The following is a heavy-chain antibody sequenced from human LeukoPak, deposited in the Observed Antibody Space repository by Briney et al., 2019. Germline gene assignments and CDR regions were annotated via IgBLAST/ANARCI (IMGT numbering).Heavy chain of an antibody. D-gene: IGHD6-13*01. CDR2: IWFDGSNK. J-gene: IGHJ4*02. CDR3: ASAAGPFDN. Sequence: PGGSLRLSCVASGFTFSSYGMHWVRQAPGKGPEWVAVIWFDGSNKYYADSVKGRFTISRDNSKNTLYLEMNSLRAEDTAVYYCASAAGPFDNWGQGTLATVSS. V-gene: IGHV3-33*01. CDR1: GFTFSSYG.